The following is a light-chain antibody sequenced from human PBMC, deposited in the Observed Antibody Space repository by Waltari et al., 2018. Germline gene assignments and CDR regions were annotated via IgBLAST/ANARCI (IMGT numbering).Light chain of an antibody. CDR3: QNHERLPAV. Sequence: IVLTQSPGTLSLSPGERATLSCRASQSISRYVAWYQQKPGQAPRLLIYAASSRATGIPDRFSGSGSGTDFSLTISRLEPEDFAVYFCQNHERLPAVFGQGTKVEIK. CDR2: AAS. V-gene: IGKV3-20*01. J-gene: IGKJ1*01. CDR1: QSISRY.